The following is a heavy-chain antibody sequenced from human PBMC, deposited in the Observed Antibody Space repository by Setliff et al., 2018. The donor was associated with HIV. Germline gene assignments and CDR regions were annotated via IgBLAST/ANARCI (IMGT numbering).Heavy chain of an antibody. J-gene: IGHJ6*04. CDR3: ATGPRPADLDV. CDR1: GGSFSGYY. Sequence: SETLSLTCAVYGGSFSGYYWSWIRQPPGKGLEWIGEINHSGSTNYNPSLKSRVTISVDTSKNQFSLKLSSVTAADTAVYYCATGPRPADLDVWGKGTTVTVSS. CDR2: INHSGST. V-gene: IGHV4-34*01.